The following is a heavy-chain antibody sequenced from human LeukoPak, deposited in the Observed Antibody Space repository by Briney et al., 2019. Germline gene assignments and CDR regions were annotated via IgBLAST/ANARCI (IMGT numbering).Heavy chain of an antibody. Sequence: PGGSLRLSCAASGFTFSSYSMNWVRQAPGKGLEWISYISSSSTAIYYADSVKGRFTISRDNAKNSLYLQMSSLRADDTAVYYCVRDRTEYSDSYFDYWGQGTLVTVSS. J-gene: IGHJ4*02. V-gene: IGHV3-48*04. CDR3: VRDRTEYSDSYFDY. D-gene: IGHD6-6*01. CDR2: ISSSSTAI. CDR1: GFTFSSYS.